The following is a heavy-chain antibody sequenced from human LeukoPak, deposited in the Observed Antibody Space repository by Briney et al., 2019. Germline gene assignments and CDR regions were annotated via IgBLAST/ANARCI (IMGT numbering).Heavy chain of an antibody. J-gene: IGHJ6*02. Sequence: GASVKVSCRASGYTFTDYYKHWVRQAPGQGLEWMGWLNPNTLVTNYAQHFQGRVSMTWDTSISTGYMDLHSLTSDDTAVYYCARKDGGRDGMDVWGQGTTVTVSS. D-gene: IGHD4-23*01. CDR1: GYTFTDYY. V-gene: IGHV1-2*02. CDR2: LNPNTLVT. CDR3: ARKDGGRDGMDV.